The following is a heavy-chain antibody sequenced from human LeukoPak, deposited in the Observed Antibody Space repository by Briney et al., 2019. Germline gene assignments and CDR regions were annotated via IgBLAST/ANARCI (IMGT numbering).Heavy chain of an antibody. J-gene: IGHJ4*02. CDR2: IKQDGSEK. D-gene: IGHD5-12*01. V-gene: IGHV3-7*01. CDR1: GFTFSSYW. Sequence: GGSLRLSCVVSGFTFSSYWMSWVRQAPGKGLEWVASIKQDGSEKYYVDSVKGRFIISRDNARNSLYLQMNSLRAEDTAVNYCARVSLGGYDFAPTFEYWGQGTLVTVSS. CDR3: ARVSLGGYDFAPTFEY.